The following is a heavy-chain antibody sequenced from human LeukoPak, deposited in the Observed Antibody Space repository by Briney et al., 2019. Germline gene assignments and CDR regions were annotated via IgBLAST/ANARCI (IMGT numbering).Heavy chain of an antibody. V-gene: IGHV4-59*01. CDR2: VDHSGST. D-gene: IGHD4-23*01. Sequence: PSETLSLTCTVSRGSISSYYWSWIRQPQGKGLEWIGYVDHSGSTNYNPSLKSRVTISIATSKNQFSLKLSSVTAADTAVYYCAGGRRWTTEYYFDYWGQGTLVTVSS. J-gene: IGHJ4*02. CDR1: RGSISSYY. CDR3: AGGRRWTTEYYFDY.